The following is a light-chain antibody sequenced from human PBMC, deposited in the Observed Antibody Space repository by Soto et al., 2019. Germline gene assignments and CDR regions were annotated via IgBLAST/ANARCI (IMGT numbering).Light chain of an antibody. CDR1: QSVSSN. V-gene: IGKV3-15*01. J-gene: IGKJ1*01. Sequence: EIVMTQSPATLSVSPGERATLSCRASQSVSSNLAWYQQKPGQAPRLLIYGAPTRATGIPARFSGSGSGTEFTLTISSLQSEDFAVYHCQQYNNWPPWTFGQGTKVEIK. CDR3: QQYNNWPPWT. CDR2: GAP.